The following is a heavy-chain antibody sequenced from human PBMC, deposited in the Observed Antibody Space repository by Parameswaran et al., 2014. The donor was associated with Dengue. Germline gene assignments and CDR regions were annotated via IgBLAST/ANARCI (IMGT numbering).Heavy chain of an antibody. CDR2: ISAYNGNT. J-gene: IGHJ4*02. Sequence: WVRQAPGQGLEWMGWISAYNGNTNYAQKLQGRVTMTTDTSTSTAYMELRSLRSDDTAVYYCARSQSPSGKFDYWGQGTLVTVSS. CDR3: ARSQSPSGKFDY. V-gene: IGHV1-18*01.